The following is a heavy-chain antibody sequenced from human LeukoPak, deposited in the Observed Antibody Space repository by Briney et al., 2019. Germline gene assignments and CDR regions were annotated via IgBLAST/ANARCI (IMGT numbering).Heavy chain of an antibody. CDR3: ARRRKVVRAGFDY. J-gene: IGHJ4*02. V-gene: IGHV4-34*01. CDR2: INHSGTT. CDR1: GGSFSSYF. Sequence: TPSETLSLTCAGYGGSFSSYFWTWIRQTPGQGLEWIGEINHSGTTNYNPSLKSRVTMSVDTSKDQFSLKLMSVTAADTGVYYCARRRKVVRAGFDYWGQGTRVIVSS. D-gene: IGHD2-21*01.